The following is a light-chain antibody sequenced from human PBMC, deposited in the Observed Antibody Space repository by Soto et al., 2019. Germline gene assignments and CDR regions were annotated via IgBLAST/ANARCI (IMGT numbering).Light chain of an antibody. V-gene: IGLV6-57*02. CDR2: EDN. J-gene: IGLJ2*01. CDR1: RGSIASNY. Sequence: NFMLTQPHSVSESPGKTVTISCTGSRGSIASNYVQWYQQRPGSAPTTVIYEDNQRPSGVPDRFSGSIDSSSNSASLTISGLKTEDEADYYCQSYDSSNPHVVFGGGTQLTVL. CDR3: QSYDSSNPHVV.